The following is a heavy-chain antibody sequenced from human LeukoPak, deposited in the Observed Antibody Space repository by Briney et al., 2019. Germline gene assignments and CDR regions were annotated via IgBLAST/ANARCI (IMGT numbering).Heavy chain of an antibody. CDR3: ARGVETGDYFDY. CDR2: IYYSGST. D-gene: IGHD5-24*01. CDR1: GGSISSSSYY. V-gene: IGHV4-39*01. J-gene: IGHJ4*02. Sequence: SETLSLTCTVSGGSISSSSYYWGWIRQPPGKGREWIGSIYYSGSTYYNPSLKSRVTISVDTSKNQFSLKLSSVTAADTAVYYCARGVETGDYFDYWGQGTLVTVSS.